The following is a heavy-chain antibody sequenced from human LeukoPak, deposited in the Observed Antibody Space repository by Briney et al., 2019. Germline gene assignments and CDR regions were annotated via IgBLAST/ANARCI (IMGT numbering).Heavy chain of an antibody. V-gene: IGHV1-2*04. Sequence: ASVKVSCKASGYTFTGYYMHWVRQAPGQGLEWMGWINPNSGGTHFAQKFQGWVTMTRDTSISTAYMELSRLTSDDTAVYYCATEQIMVLGLAGIDYWGQGTLVTVSS. CDR2: INPNSGGT. D-gene: IGHD3-10*01. CDR1: GYTFTGYY. J-gene: IGHJ4*02. CDR3: ATEQIMVLGLAGIDY.